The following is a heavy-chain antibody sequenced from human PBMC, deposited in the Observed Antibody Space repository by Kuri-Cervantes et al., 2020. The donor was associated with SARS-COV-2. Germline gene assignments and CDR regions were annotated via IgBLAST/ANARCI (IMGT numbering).Heavy chain of an antibody. V-gene: IGHV4-38-2*02. D-gene: IGHD2-2*02. CDR3: VRVGDIVVVPAAITA. J-gene: IGHJ5*02. CDR2: IYHSGST. CDR1: GYSISRGYY. Sequence: SETLSLTCTVSGYSISRGYYWGWIRQPPGKGLEWIGSIYHSGSTYYNPSLKSRVTISVDTSKNQFSLKLSSVTAADTAVYYCVRVGDIVVVPAAITAWGQGTLVTVSS.